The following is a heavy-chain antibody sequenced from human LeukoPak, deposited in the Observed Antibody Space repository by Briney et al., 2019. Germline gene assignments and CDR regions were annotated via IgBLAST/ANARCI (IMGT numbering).Heavy chain of an antibody. CDR1: GFTFSSYG. CDR3: AKGKVAYGDYSNYGMDV. V-gene: IGHV3-30*18. D-gene: IGHD4-17*01. Sequence: GRSLRVSCAASGFTFSSYGMHRVRQAPGKGLEWVAVISYDGSNKYYADSVKGRFTISRDNSKNTLYLQMNSLRAEDTAVYYCAKGKVAYGDYSNYGMDVWGQGTTVTVSS. J-gene: IGHJ6*02. CDR2: ISYDGSNK.